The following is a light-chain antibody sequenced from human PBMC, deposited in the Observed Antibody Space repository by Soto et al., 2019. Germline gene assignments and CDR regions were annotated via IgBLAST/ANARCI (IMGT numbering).Light chain of an antibody. CDR1: SSDVGGYNY. CDR2: EVS. J-gene: IGLJ3*02. V-gene: IGLV2-14*01. Sequence: QSALTQPASVSGSPGQSITISCTGTSSDVGGYNYVSWYQQHPGKAPKLMIYEVSNRPSGVSNRFSGSKSGNTASLTISGLQAEDDADYYCSSYTSSSTWVFGGGTKLIVL. CDR3: SSYTSSSTWV.